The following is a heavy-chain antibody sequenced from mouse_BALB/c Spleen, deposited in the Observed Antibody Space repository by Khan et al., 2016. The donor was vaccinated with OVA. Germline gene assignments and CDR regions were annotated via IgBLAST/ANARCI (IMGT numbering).Heavy chain of an antibody. V-gene: IGHV9-3-1*01. CDR1: GFTFTNYG. D-gene: IGHD2-14*01. CDR2: INTYTGEP. CDR3: ARVGYNGTMDC. J-gene: IGHJ4*01. Sequence: QIQLVQSGPELKKPGETVQISCKASGFTFTNYGMNWVKQAPGKGLKWMGWINTYTGEPTFADDFKGRFAFSLETSASTAYLHINSNKNEDTATYFCARVGYNGTMDCWGQGTSVTVSS.